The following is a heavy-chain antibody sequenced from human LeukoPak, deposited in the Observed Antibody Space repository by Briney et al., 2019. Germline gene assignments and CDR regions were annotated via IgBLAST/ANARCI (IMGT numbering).Heavy chain of an antibody. V-gene: IGHV3-74*01. J-gene: IGHJ4*02. CDR3: ARSYYGSGSYFGY. D-gene: IGHD3-10*01. Sequence: GGSLRLSCAASGFTFSSYWMHWVRQAPGRGLLWVSRINSDGSSTSYADSVKGRFTISRDNAKNTLYLQMNSLRAEDTAVYYCARSYYGSGSYFGYWGQGTLVTVSS. CDR1: GFTFSSYW. CDR2: INSDGSST.